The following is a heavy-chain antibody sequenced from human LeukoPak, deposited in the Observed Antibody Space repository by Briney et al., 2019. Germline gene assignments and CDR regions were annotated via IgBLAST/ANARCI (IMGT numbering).Heavy chain of an antibody. CDR1: GFTFSTYA. Sequence: GGSLRLSCAASGFTFSTYAMTWVRQAPGKGLEWVSVISGSGGSAYYADSVKGRFTISRDSSTDTLYLQMNSLGAEDTAVYYCAKGDTAMIRRYYFDTWGQGTLVTVSS. CDR3: AKGDTAMIRRYYFDT. V-gene: IGHV3-23*01. D-gene: IGHD5-18*01. CDR2: ISGSGGSA. J-gene: IGHJ4*02.